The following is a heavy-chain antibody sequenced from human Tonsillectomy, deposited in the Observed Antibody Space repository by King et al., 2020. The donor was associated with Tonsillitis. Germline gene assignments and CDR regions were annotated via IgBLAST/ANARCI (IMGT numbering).Heavy chain of an antibody. CDR1: GFTFSSYA. D-gene: IGHD5-12*01. Sequence: VQLVESGGGLVQPGGSLRLSCAASGFTFSSYAMSWVRQAPGKGLEWVSAISGSGGSTYYADSVKGRFTISRDNSKNTLYLQMNSLRAEDTAVYYCAKMSGYAPYYYYGMDVWGQGTTVTVSS. V-gene: IGHV3-23*04. CDR3: AKMSGYAPYYYYGMDV. CDR2: ISGSGGST. J-gene: IGHJ6*02.